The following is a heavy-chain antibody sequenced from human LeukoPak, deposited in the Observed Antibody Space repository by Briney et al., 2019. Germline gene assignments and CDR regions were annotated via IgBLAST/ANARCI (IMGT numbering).Heavy chain of an antibody. CDR1: GGSISSSNYY. CDR3: ARVAVVGGVGYYYYGMDV. Sequence: PSETLSLTCFVSGGSISSSNYYWGWIRQPPGKGLEWIGSIYYSGSTYYNPSLKSRVTISVDTSKNQFSLKLSSVTAADTAVYYCARVAVVGGVGYYYYGMDVWGQGTTVTVSS. CDR2: IYYSGST. V-gene: IGHV4-39*01. J-gene: IGHJ6*02. D-gene: IGHD2-15*01.